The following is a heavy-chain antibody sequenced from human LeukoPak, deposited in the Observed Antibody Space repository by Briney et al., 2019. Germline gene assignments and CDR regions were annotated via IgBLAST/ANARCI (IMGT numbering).Heavy chain of an antibody. CDR3: ARQPPTVSASRHFFDY. Sequence: GESLKISCKGSGYSFTSYWIGWVRPMPGKGLEWMGIIFPGDSDTRYSPSFQGQVTISADTSISTAYLQWRSLKASDTAMYYCARQPPTVSASRHFFDYWGQGVLVTVSS. CDR1: GYSFTSYW. D-gene: IGHD4-17*01. V-gene: IGHV5-51*01. CDR2: IFPGDSDT. J-gene: IGHJ4*02.